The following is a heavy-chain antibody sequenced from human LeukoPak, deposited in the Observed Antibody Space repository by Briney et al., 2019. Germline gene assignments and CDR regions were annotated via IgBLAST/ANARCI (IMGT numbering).Heavy chain of an antibody. CDR3: ASLEDDYSNGGWFDP. D-gene: IGHD4-11*01. CDR2: IYYSGST. V-gene: IGHV4-59*01. CDR1: GGSISSYY. Sequence: SETLSLTCTVSGGSISSYYWSWIRQPPGKGLEWIGYIYYSGSTNYNPSLKSRVTISVDTSKNQFSLKLSSVTAADTAVYYCASLEDDYSNGGWFDPWGQGTLVTVSS. J-gene: IGHJ5*02.